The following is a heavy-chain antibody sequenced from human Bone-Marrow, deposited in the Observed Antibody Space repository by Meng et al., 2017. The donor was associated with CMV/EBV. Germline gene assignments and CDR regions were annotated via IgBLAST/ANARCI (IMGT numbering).Heavy chain of an antibody. CDR1: GFTFSDYY. J-gene: IGHJ6*02. CDR3: ARSSSGGSGSYYNVPYPSENYYYYGMDV. D-gene: IGHD3-10*01. V-gene: IGHV3-11*01. CDR2: ISSSGSTI. Sequence: GESLKISCGAPGFTFSDYYMSWIRQAPGKGLEGVSYISSSGSTIYHADSAKGRFTISRDNAKKSLYLQMNSLRDEDTAVYYCARSSSGGSGSYYNVPYPSENYYYYGMDVWGQGTTVTVSS.